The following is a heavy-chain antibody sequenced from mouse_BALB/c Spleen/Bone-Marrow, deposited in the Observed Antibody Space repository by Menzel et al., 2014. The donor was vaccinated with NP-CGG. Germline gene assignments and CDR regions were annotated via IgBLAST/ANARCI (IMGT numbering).Heavy chain of an antibody. CDR2: IDPSTGYT. CDR1: GYTFTNYW. J-gene: IGHJ3*01. CDR3: ARGGIYGGYSY. Sequence: VQLQESGAELAKPRASVKMSCKASGYTFTNYWMHWVKQRPGQGLEWIGYIDPSTGYTEYNQKFKDKATLTADKSSSTAYMQLSSLTSEDSAVYYCARGGIYGGYSYWGQGTLVTVSA. V-gene: IGHV1-7*01. D-gene: IGHD2-3*01.